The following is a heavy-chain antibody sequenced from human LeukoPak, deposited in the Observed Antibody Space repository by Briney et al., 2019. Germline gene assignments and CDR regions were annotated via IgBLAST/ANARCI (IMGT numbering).Heavy chain of an antibody. V-gene: IGHV4-59*08. CDR1: GDSISSYY. Sequence: PSETLSLTCTVSGDSISSYYWSWIRQPPGKGLEWIGYIYYSGRTNYHPSLKSRLTIPVDTSKNQFSLKLNSVTAADTAVYYCARMTLSFDYWGQGTLVTVSS. D-gene: IGHD2/OR15-2a*01. J-gene: IGHJ4*02. CDR3: ARMTLSFDY. CDR2: IYYSGRT.